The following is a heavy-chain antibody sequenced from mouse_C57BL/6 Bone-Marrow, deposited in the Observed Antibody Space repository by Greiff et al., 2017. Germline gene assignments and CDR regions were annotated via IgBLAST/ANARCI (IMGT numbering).Heavy chain of an antibody. CDR2: IRNKANGYTT. V-gene: IGHV7-3*01. D-gene: IGHD1-1*01. J-gene: IGHJ3*01. Sequence: EVKLVESGGGLVQPGGSLSLSCAASGFTFTDYYMSWVRQPPGKALAWLGFIRNKANGYTTEYSASVKGRFTISRDNSQSILYLQMNALRAEDSATYYCARPHYCGSRAWFAYWGQGTLVTVSA. CDR1: GFTFTDYY. CDR3: ARPHYCGSRAWFAY.